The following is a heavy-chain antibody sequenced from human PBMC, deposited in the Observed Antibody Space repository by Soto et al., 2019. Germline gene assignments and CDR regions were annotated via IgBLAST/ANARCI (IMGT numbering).Heavy chain of an antibody. V-gene: IGHV1-18*01. CDR1: GYTFTSYG. CDR3: ARSGSSGYYLAY. D-gene: IGHD3-22*01. Sequence: QVQLVQSGAEVKKPGASVKVSCKASGYTFTSYGLSWVRQAPGQGLEWMGWISAYNGNTNYAQKLQGRVTMTTDTPASTAHMELRSLSSDDTAVYFCARSGSSGYYLAYWGQGTLVTASS. J-gene: IGHJ4*02. CDR2: ISAYNGNT.